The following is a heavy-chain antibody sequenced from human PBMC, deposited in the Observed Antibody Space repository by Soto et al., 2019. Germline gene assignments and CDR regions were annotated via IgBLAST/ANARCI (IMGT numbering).Heavy chain of an antibody. Sequence: PGGSLRLSCAASGFIVSDKYMSWVRQAPGKGLEWVSSVYRGGSTHYADSVKGRFTISRDNSKNTVYLQMNSLRAEDTAIYYCARDNYNFDYWGQGTLVTVSS. V-gene: IGHV3-66*01. CDR2: VYRGGST. D-gene: IGHD4-4*01. J-gene: IGHJ4*02. CDR3: ARDNYNFDY. CDR1: GFIVSDKY.